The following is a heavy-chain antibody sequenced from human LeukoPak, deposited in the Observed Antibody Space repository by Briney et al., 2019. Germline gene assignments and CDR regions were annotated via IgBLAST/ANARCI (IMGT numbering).Heavy chain of an antibody. V-gene: IGHV4-59*01. Sequence: PSETLSLTCTVPGASTSSYYWSWLRQPPGKGLEWIGYIYYSGSTNYNPSLKSRVIISVDTSKNQFSLKLSSVTAADTAVYYCGKILFCTNGVCYLRGNVFDIWGKGTVVTVSS. CDR2: IYYSGST. CDR1: GASTSSYY. D-gene: IGHD2-8*01. J-gene: IGHJ3*02. CDR3: GKILFCTNGVCYLRGNVFDI.